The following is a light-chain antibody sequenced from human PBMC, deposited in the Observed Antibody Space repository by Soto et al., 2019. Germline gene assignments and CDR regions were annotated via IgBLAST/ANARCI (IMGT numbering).Light chain of an antibody. CDR1: SSNFGAGYD. V-gene: IGLV1-40*01. J-gene: IGLJ1*01. CDR3: QSYDTSLSGYV. Sequence: QSVLTQPPSVSGAPGQRVTISCTGSSSNFGAGYDVHWYQQLPGTAPKLLISGNTNRPSGVPDRFSGSKSGTSASLAITGLQAEDEADYYCQSYDTSLSGYVFGTGTKLTVL. CDR2: GNT.